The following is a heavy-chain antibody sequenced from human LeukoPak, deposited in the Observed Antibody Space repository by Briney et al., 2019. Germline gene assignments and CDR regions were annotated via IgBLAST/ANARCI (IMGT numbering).Heavy chain of an antibody. D-gene: IGHD5-12*01. Sequence: GGSLRLSCAASGFTFSSYWMSWVRQAPGKGLEWVANIKQDGSEKYYVDSVKGRFTISRDNAKNSLYLQMNSLRAEDTAVYYCARDHSGYDWASDYWGQGTQVTVSS. V-gene: IGHV3-7*01. CDR2: IKQDGSEK. J-gene: IGHJ4*02. CDR3: ARDHSGYDWASDY. CDR1: GFTFSSYW.